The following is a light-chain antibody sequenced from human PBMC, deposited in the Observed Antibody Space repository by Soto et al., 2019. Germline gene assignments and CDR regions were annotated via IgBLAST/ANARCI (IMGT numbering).Light chain of an antibody. CDR3: QQSYSTPYT. V-gene: IGKV1-39*01. CDR2: AAS. CDR1: QSISSY. Sequence: DIQMTQSPSSLSASVGDRVTITCRASQSISSYLNWYQQKPGKAPKLLLYAASSLQSGVPSRFSGSGSGTDFTLTISSLQPEDFATYYCQQSYSTPYTFGQVTKLEIK. J-gene: IGKJ2*01.